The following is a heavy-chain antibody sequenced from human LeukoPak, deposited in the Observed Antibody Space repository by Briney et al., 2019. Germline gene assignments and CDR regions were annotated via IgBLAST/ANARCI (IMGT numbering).Heavy chain of an antibody. CDR2: ISPRSETI. D-gene: IGHD2/OR15-2a*01. CDR3: ARIDGTTVFTYYMDL. CDR1: GFSFNRRG. Sequence: PGGSLRLSCATSGFSFNRRGMNWVRHPPGKGLEWVSYISPRSETIYYAESVKGRFTVSRDDSKDSLYLQMHTLRAEDKAVYHCARIDGTTVFTYYMDLWGKGTTVTVAS. V-gene: IGHV3-48*04. J-gene: IGHJ6*03.